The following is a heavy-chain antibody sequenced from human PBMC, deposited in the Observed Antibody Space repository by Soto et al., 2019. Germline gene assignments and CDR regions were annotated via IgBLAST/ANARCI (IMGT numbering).Heavy chain of an antibody. CDR1: GFTFSSYW. J-gene: IGHJ4*02. CDR2: INSDGSST. V-gene: IGHV3-74*01. CDR3: ARGPIMITFGGVIGPLSY. D-gene: IGHD3-16*02. Sequence: SLRLSCAASGFTFSSYWMHWARQAPGKGLVWVSRINSDGSSTSYADSVKGRFTISRDNAKNTLYLQMNSLRAEDTAVYYCARGPIMITFGGVIGPLSYWGQGTLVTVSS.